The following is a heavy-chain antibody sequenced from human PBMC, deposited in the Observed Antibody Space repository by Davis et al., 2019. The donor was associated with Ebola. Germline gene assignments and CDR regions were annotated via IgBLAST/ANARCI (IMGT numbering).Heavy chain of an antibody. D-gene: IGHD2-15*01. J-gene: IGHJ5*02. CDR1: GYTFTSYA. CDR2: INAGNGNT. CDR3: ARDRHCSGGSCLRWFDP. V-gene: IGHV1-3*01. Sequence: ASVKVSCKASGYTFTSYAMHWVRQAPGQRLEWMGWINAGNGNTKYSQKFQGRVTITRDTSASTAYMELSSLRSEDTAVYYCARDRHCSGGSCLRWFDPWGQGTLVTVSS.